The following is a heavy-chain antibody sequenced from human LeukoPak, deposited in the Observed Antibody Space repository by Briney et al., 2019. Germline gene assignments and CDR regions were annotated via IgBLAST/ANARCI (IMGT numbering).Heavy chain of an antibody. V-gene: IGHV3-23*01. CDR2: ISGSGGST. J-gene: IGHJ4*02. CDR1: GFTFSSYA. CDR3: AKDPLDSRGPKAPYYFDY. Sequence: GGSLRLSCAASGFTFSSYAMSWVRQAPGKGLEWISAISGSGGSTYYADSVKGRFTISRDNSKNTLYLQMNSLRAEDTAVYYCAKDPLDSRGPKAPYYFDYWGQGTLVTVSS. D-gene: IGHD3-22*01.